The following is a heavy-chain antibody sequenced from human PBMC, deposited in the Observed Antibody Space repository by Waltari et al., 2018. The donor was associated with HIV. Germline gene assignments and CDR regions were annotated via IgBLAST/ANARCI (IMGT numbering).Heavy chain of an antibody. CDR3: ARHALRVGAAYWSFDL. Sequence: QLQLQESGPGLVKPSETLSLTCTVSGDSISNSNYFWGWVRQPPGQGLAWIGGIYYSGSTYDTPSLSSGVTISVDTSKNQFSLKVNAVTAADTAVYYCARHALRVGAAYWSFDLWGRGTLVTVSS. CDR1: GDSISNSNYF. V-gene: IGHV4-39*01. CDR2: IYYSGST. D-gene: IGHD1-26*01. J-gene: IGHJ2*01.